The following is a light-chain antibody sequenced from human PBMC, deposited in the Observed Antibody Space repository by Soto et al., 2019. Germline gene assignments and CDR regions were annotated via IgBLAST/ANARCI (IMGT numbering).Light chain of an antibody. Sequence: QSALTQPASVSGSPGQSITISCTGTSSDVGGYNYVSCYQQHPGKAPKLMIYDVSNRPSGVSNRFSGSKSGNTASLTISRHQAEDEADYYCSSYTSSSTLLFGGGTKLTVL. CDR3: SSYTSSSTLL. CDR1: SSDVGGYNY. V-gene: IGLV2-14*01. CDR2: DVS. J-gene: IGLJ2*01.